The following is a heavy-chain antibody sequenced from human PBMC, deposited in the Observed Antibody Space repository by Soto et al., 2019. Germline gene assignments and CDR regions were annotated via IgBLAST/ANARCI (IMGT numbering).Heavy chain of an antibody. CDR3: ENRKIGFGNKMAV. J-gene: IGHJ6*04. V-gene: IGHV4-59*01. D-gene: IGHD3-10*01. Sequence: SEPLSLTCSVSGDSISSDYWSWIRQPPGKGLEWIGYMYYTGTTNYNPSLRSRVTISLETSKKQFSLKLSSVTAADTSFYYGENRKIGFGNKMAVWGNGTTDTVTS. CDR1: GDSISSDY. CDR2: MYYTGTT.